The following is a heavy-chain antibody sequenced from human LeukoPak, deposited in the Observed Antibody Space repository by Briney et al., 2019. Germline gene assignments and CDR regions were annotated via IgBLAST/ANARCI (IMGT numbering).Heavy chain of an antibody. Sequence: GGSLRLSCAASGFTFSSYWMSWVRQAPGKGLGWVADIKQDGSEKYYVDSVKGRFTISRDNAKNSLNLQMNSLRAEDTAVYYCARVSGWYHVDYWGQGTLVTVSS. D-gene: IGHD6-19*01. CDR3: ARVSGWYHVDY. V-gene: IGHV3-7*01. CDR2: IKQDGSEK. CDR1: GFTFSSYW. J-gene: IGHJ4*02.